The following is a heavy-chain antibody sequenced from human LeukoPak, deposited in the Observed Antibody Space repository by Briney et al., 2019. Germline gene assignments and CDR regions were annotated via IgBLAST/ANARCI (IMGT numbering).Heavy chain of an antibody. CDR2: IIPIFGTA. Sequence: SVKVSCKASVGTFSSYPISWVRQAPGQGLEWMGGIIPIFGTANYAQKFQGRVTITTDESTRTAYMELSSLRSEDTAVYNCARGDAEYYYDSSCGYWGQGTLVTVSS. CDR1: VGTFSSYP. CDR3: ARGDAEYYYDSSCGY. D-gene: IGHD3-22*01. V-gene: IGHV1-69*05. J-gene: IGHJ4*02.